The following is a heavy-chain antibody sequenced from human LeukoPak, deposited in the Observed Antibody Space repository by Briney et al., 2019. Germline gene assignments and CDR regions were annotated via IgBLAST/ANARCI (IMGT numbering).Heavy chain of an antibody. V-gene: IGHV1-46*01. J-gene: IGHJ4*02. CDR3: ARRGFLGHSWGVSFDY. CDR1: GYTFTNYY. Sequence: ASVKVSCKASGYTFTNYYMHWVRQAPGQGLEWMGIINPSGAGTSYAQNFQGRVTMTRDTSTSTDYMELRSLRSEDTAVYYCARRGFLGHSWGVSFDYWGQGTLVTVSS. D-gene: IGHD4-23*01. CDR2: INPSGAGT.